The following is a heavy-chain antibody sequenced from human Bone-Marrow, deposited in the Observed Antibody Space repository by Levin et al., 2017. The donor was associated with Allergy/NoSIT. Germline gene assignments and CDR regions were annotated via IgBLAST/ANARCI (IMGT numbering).Heavy chain of an antibody. Sequence: GGSLRLSCAASGFTFSSYWMSWVRQAPGKGLEWVANIKQDGSEKYYVDSVKGRFTISRDNAKNSLYLQMNSLRAEDTAVYYCASPGSYFRFDAFDIWGQGTMVTVSS. J-gene: IGHJ3*02. CDR3: ASPGSYFRFDAFDI. D-gene: IGHD1-26*01. V-gene: IGHV3-7*01. CDR1: GFTFSSYW. CDR2: IKQDGSEK.